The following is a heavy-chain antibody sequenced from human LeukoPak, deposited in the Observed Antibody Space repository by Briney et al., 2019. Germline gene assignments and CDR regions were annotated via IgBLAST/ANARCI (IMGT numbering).Heavy chain of an antibody. Sequence: PGGSLRLSCAASGFTFRNYGFHWVRQAPGKGLEWVSAISGSGDRTHYADSVRGRFTISRDTSKDTLYLQMNSLRADDTAVYYCARDGFNDRSGDNDGFDMWGQGTMVTVSS. CDR1: GFTFRNYG. D-gene: IGHD1-1*01. J-gene: IGHJ3*02. V-gene: IGHV3-23*01. CDR3: ARDGFNDRSGDNDGFDM. CDR2: ISGSGDRT.